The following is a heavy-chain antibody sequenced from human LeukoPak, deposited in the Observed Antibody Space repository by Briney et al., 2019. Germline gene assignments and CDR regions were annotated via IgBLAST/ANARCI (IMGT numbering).Heavy chain of an antibody. CDR1: GGSFSSYY. CDR3: ARVEMATIYFDY. V-gene: IGHV4-59*01. J-gene: IGHJ4*02. D-gene: IGHD5-24*01. Sequence: PSETLSLTCAVYGGSFSSYYWSWIRQPPGKGLEWIGYIYYSGSTNYNPSLKSRVTISVDTSKNQFSLKLSSVTAADTAVYYCARVEMATIYFDYWGQGTLVTVSS. CDR2: IYYSGST.